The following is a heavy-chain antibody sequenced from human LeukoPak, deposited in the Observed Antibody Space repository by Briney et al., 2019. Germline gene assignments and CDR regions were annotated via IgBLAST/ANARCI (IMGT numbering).Heavy chain of an antibody. CDR1: GGSISSSSYY. CDR3: ARRRRLGYFDY. CDR2: IYYSGST. Sequence: SETLSLTCTVSGGSISSSSYYWGWIRQPPGKGLEWIGSIYYSGSTYYNPSLKSRVTISVDTSKNQFSLKLSSVTAADTAVYYCARRRRLGYFDYWGQATLVTVSS. J-gene: IGHJ4*02. D-gene: IGHD3-16*01. V-gene: IGHV4-39*01.